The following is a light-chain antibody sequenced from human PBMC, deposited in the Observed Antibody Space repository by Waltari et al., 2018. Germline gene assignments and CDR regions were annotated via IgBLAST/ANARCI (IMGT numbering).Light chain of an antibody. V-gene: IGKV3-15*01. CDR1: QSVSRN. J-gene: IGKJ4*01. CDR2: DAS. Sequence: EIVLTQSPAILSVSPGEGATLSCRASQSVSRNLALYQQKPGQAPRLLISDASTRATGVPARFSGSGSGTEFTLTISSLQSEDFAVYYCNQYQNWPPALTFGGGTKVEI. CDR3: NQYQNWPPALT.